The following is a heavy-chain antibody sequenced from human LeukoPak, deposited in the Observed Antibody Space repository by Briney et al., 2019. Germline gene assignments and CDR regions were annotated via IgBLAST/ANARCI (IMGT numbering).Heavy chain of an antibody. J-gene: IGHJ5*02. CDR1: GGSFSGYY. V-gene: IGHV4-34*01. CDR3: ARRVGKNRFDP. CDR2: INHSGST. D-gene: IGHD2-15*01. Sequence: PSETLSLTCAVYGGSFSGYYWSWIRQPPGKGLEWIGEINHSGSTYYNPSLKSRVTISVDTSKNQFSLKLSSVTAADTAVYYCARRVGKNRFDPWGQGTLVTVSS.